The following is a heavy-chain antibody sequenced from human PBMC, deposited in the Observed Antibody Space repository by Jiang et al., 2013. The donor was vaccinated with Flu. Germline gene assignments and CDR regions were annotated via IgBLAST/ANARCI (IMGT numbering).Heavy chain of an antibody. D-gene: IGHD1-14*01. V-gene: IGHV4-31*03. CDR3: ARWETRNHNYFDC. Sequence: GSGLVKPSQTLSLTCTVSGGSISSGGFYWSWIRQHPGKGLEWIGYIYYSGSTYYNSSLKSRVTISVDTSKNHFSLKLSSVTVADTAVYYCARWETRNHNYFDCWGQGTLVTVSS. J-gene: IGHJ4*02. CDR2: IYYSGST. CDR1: GGSISSGGFY.